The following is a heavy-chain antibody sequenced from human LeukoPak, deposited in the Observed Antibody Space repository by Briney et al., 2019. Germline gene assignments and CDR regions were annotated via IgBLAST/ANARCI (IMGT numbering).Heavy chain of an antibody. D-gene: IGHD3-22*01. CDR2: ITSSGDGT. CDR3: AKDRPNYYGSNGHYYRRDGDY. CDR1: GFTFSNYA. Sequence: GGSLRLSCAASGFTFSNYAVSWVRQAPGKGLEWVSSITSSGDGTYYADSVKGRFTISRNNSENMLYLQMNSLRVEDTAVYFCAKDRPNYYGSNGHYYRRDGDYWGQGTLVTVSS. V-gene: IGHV3-23*01. J-gene: IGHJ4*02.